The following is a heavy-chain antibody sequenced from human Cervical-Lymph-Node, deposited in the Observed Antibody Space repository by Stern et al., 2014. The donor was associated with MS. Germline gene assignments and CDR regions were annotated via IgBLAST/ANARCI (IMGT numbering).Heavy chain of an antibody. CDR2: IVVGSGNT. Sequence: QMQLVQSGPEVKKPGTSVTVSCKASGFTFTSSAVQWVRQARGQRLEWIGWIVVGSGNTNYAQKFQERVTITRDMSTSTAYMELSSLRSEDTAVYYCAATMVRGVLPDYWGQGTLVTVSS. V-gene: IGHV1-58*01. J-gene: IGHJ4*02. CDR3: AATMVRGVLPDY. CDR1: GFTFTSSA. D-gene: IGHD3-10*01.